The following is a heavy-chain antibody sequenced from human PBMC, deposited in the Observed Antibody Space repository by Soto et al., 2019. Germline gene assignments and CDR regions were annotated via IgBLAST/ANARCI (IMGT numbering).Heavy chain of an antibody. J-gene: IGHJ4*02. V-gene: IGHV1-3*01. CDR2: INAGNGNT. CDR1: GYTFTTYA. Sequence: QVQFVQSGAEVKKPGASVKVSCKASGYTFTTYAVHWVRQAPGQRLEWMGWINAGNGNTKYSQKFQGRVTITRDTSASTVYMELSSLRSEDTAVYYCARYPGIGVADPGAFDYWGQGTLVTVSS. D-gene: IGHD6-19*01. CDR3: ARYPGIGVADPGAFDY.